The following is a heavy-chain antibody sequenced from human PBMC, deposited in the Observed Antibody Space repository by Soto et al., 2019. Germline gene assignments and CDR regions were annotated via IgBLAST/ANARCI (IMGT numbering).Heavy chain of an antibody. CDR3: ARASRLAIVGATDIDY. CDR2: ISSSGSTI. CDR1: GFTFSSYE. D-gene: IGHD1-26*01. J-gene: IGHJ4*02. V-gene: IGHV3-48*03. Sequence: EVQLLESGGGLVQPGESLRLSCAASGFTFSSYEMNWVRQAPGKGLEWVSYISSSGSTIYYADSVKGRFTISRDNAKNSLYLQMNSLRAEDTAVYYCARASRLAIVGATDIDYWGQGTLVTVSS.